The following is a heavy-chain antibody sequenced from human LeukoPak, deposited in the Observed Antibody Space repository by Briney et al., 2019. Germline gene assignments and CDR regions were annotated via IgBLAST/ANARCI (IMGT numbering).Heavy chain of an antibody. D-gene: IGHD3-10*02. CDR2: ISSSGSTI. CDR3: AELGITMIGGV. Sequence: GGSLRLSCAASGFIFNNAWMSWVRQAPGKGLEWVSYISSSGSTIYYADSVKGRFTISRDNAKNSLYLQMNSLRAEDTAVYYCAELGITMIGGVWGKGTTVTISS. J-gene: IGHJ6*04. V-gene: IGHV3-11*04. CDR1: GFIFNNAW.